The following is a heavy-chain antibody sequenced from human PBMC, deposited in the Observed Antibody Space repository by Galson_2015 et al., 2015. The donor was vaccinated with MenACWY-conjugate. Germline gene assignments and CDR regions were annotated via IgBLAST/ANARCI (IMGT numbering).Heavy chain of an antibody. CDR3: ARGRITIIGVVAPPGGADY. J-gene: IGHJ4*02. Sequence: SLRLSCAASGFTFSSYAMSWVRQAPGKGLEWDSAISGSGGSTYYADSVKGRFTISRDNSKNTLYLQMNSLRAEDTAVYYCARGRITIIGVVAPPGGADYWGQGTLGTVSS. CDR1: GFTFSSYA. V-gene: IGHV3-23*01. CDR2: ISGSGGST. D-gene: IGHD3-3*01.